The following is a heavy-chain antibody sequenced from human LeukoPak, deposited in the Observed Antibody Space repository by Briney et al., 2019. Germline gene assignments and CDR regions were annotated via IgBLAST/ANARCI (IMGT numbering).Heavy chain of an antibody. CDR1: GGSISSSSYF. Sequence: SETLFLTCTVSGGSISSSSYFWGWIRQPPGEGLEWIGSIYYSGSTYYNPSLKSRVTISADTSKNQFSLNLTSVTAADTAVYFCARDLGMATADWGQGTLVTVSS. CDR3: ARDLGMATAD. CDR2: IYYSGST. J-gene: IGHJ4*02. V-gene: IGHV4-39*07. D-gene: IGHD5-24*01.